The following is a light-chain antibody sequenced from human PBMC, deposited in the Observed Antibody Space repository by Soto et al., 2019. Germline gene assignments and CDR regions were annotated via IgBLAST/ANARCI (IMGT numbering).Light chain of an antibody. V-gene: IGKV1-39*01. CDR2: AAS. J-gene: IGKJ1*01. Sequence: DIQLTQSPSFLSASVEDSVTITCRASQGISNYLAWYQQKPGKAPNVMIYAASTLPTGVPSRFSGSGSGTDFTLTISSLQPEDVATYYCQQSYSTPRTLGQGTKVDIK. CDR1: QGISNY. CDR3: QQSYSTPRT.